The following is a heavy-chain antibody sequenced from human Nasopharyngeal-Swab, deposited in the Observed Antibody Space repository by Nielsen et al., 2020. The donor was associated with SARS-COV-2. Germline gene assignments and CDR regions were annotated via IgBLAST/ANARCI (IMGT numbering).Heavy chain of an antibody. D-gene: IGHD6-13*01. V-gene: IGHV4-39*01. CDR2: IYQSGST. CDR3: AKQLAAAGPPGAFDI. Sequence: WIRQPPGKGLEWIGYIYQSGSTDYNPSLKSRVTISVDTSKNQFSLKLSSVTAADTAVYYCAKQLAAAGPPGAFDIWGQGTMVTVSS. J-gene: IGHJ3*02.